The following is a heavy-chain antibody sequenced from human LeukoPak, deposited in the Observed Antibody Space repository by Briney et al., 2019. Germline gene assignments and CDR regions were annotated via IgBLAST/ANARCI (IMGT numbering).Heavy chain of an antibody. Sequence: ASVKVSCKASGGTFSSYAISWVRQAPGQGLEWMGIINPSGGSTSYAQRFQGRVTMTRDTSTSTVYMELSSLRSEDTAVYYCARVGDGYNSVGFDYWGQGTLVTVSS. D-gene: IGHD5-24*01. CDR1: GGTFSSYA. V-gene: IGHV1-46*01. J-gene: IGHJ4*02. CDR3: ARVGDGYNSVGFDY. CDR2: INPSGGST.